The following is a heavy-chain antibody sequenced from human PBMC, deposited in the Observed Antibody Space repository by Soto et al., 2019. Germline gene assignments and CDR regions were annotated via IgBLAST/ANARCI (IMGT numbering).Heavy chain of an antibody. V-gene: IGHV4-31*03. D-gene: IGHD1-26*01. Sequence: SETLSLTCTVSGGSISSGGYYWSWIRQHPGKGLEWIGYIYYSGSTYYNPSLKSRVTISVDTSKNQFSLKLSSVTAADTAVYYCARAPRHAWELTNSRYYYYGMDVWGQGTTVTVSS. J-gene: IGHJ6*02. CDR3: ARAPRHAWELTNSRYYYYGMDV. CDR2: IYYSGST. CDR1: GGSISSGGYY.